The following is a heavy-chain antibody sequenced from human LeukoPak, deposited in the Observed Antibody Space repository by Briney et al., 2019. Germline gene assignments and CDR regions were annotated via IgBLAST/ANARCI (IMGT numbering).Heavy chain of an antibody. CDR1: GDSVSSNSAA. CDR2: TYYRSKWYN. CDR3: ARDPGAQRKKYSSSWYGNYYGMDV. D-gene: IGHD6-13*01. J-gene: IGHJ6*02. Sequence: SQTLSLTCAISGDSVSSNSAAWNWIRQSPSRGLEWLGRTYYRSKWYNDYVVSVRSRITINPDTSKNQFSLQLNSVTPEDTAVYYCARDPGAQRKKYSSSWYGNYYGMDVWGQGTTVTVSS. V-gene: IGHV6-1*01.